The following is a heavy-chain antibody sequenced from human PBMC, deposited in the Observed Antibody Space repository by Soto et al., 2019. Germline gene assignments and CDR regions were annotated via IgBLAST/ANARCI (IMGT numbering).Heavy chain of an antibody. Sequence: PGGSLRLSCAASGFTLSSYWMHWVRQAPGKGLVWVSRINSDGRSTSYADSVKGRFTTSRDNAENTLYLQMNSLRGEDTAVYYCARGLPTWFDPWGQGTLVTVPS. V-gene: IGHV3-74*01. CDR1: GFTLSSYW. CDR3: ARGLPTWFDP. CDR2: INSDGRST. J-gene: IGHJ5*02.